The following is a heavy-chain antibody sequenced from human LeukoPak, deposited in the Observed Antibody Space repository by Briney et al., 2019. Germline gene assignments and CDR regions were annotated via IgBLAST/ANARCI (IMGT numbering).Heavy chain of an antibody. CDR1: GFTFSSYW. Sequence: GGSLRLSCAASGFTFSSYWMSWVRQAPGKGLEWVANIKQDGSEKYYVDSVKGRFTISRDNAKNSLYLQMNSLRAEDTAVYYCAREGSSSWYSYYYGMDVWGQGTTVTVSS. V-gene: IGHV3-7*01. CDR3: AREGSSSWYSYYYGMDV. D-gene: IGHD6-13*01. CDR2: IKQDGSEK. J-gene: IGHJ6*02.